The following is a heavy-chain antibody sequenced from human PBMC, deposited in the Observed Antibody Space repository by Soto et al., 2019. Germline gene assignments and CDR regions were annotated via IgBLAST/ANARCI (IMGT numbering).Heavy chain of an antibody. V-gene: IGHV4-39*01. J-gene: IGHJ5*02. Sequence: QLQLQESGPGLVKPSETLSLTCTVSGGSISSSSYYWGWIRQPPGKGLEWIGSIYYSGRTYYNPSLKSRVTISEDTSKNQFSLKLSSVTAADTAVYYCARRSATTFGRNWFDPWGQGTLVTVSS. D-gene: IGHD1-7*01. CDR3: ARRSATTFGRNWFDP. CDR2: IYYSGRT. CDR1: GGSISSSSYY.